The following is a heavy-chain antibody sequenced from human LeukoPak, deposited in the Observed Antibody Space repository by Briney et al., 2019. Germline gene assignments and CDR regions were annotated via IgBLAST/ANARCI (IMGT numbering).Heavy chain of an antibody. CDR2: ISGSGGGT. V-gene: IGHV3-23*01. D-gene: IGHD3-22*01. CDR1: GFSFSSYA. CDR3: AKESGDSSGYYSDY. Sequence: GGSLRLSCAASGFSFSSYAMSWVRQAPGQGLEWVSAISGSGGGTYYADSVKGRFTISRDNSKNTVYLQMSSLRADDTAVYYCAKESGDSSGYYSDYWGQGMLVTVSP. J-gene: IGHJ4*02.